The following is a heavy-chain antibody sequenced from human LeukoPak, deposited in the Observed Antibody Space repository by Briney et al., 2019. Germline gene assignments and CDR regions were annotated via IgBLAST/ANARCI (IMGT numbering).Heavy chain of an antibody. V-gene: IGHV3-30*18. CDR2: ISYDGSNK. Sequence: GGSLRLSCVASGFSINNYWMDWVRQAPGKGLEWVAVISYDGSNKYYADSVKGRFTISRDNSKNTLYLQMNSLRAEDTAVYYCAKDRLLLWFGDPGGYYFDYWGQGTLVTVSS. CDR1: GFSINNYW. J-gene: IGHJ4*02. CDR3: AKDRLLLWFGDPGGYYFDY. D-gene: IGHD3-10*01.